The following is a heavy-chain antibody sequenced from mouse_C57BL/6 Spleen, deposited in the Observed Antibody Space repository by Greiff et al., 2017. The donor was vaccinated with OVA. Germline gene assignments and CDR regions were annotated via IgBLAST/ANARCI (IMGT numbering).Heavy chain of an antibody. CDR2: IDPSDSET. V-gene: IGHV1-52*01. CDR3: ARSGYYGNYVGYFDV. Sequence: VQLQQSGAELVRPGSSVKLSCKASGYTFTSYWMHWVKQRPLQGLEWIGNIDPSDSETHYNQKFKDKATLTVDKSSSTAYMQLSSLTSEDSAVYYCARSGYYGNYVGYFDVWGTGTTVTVSS. D-gene: IGHD2-1*01. J-gene: IGHJ1*03. CDR1: GYTFTSYW.